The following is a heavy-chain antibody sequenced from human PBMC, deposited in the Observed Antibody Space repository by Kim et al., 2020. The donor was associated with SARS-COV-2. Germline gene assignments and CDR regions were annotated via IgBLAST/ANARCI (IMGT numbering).Heavy chain of an antibody. J-gene: IGHJ6*03. CDR1: GYTFTSYD. V-gene: IGHV1-8*01. Sequence: ASVNVSCKASGYTFTSYDINWVRQATGQGLEWMGWMNPNSGNTGYAQKFKGRVTMTRNTSISTAYMELSSLRSEDTAVYYCARGHLKSIVVVIAPRPYYYYMDVWGKGTTVTVSS. CDR3: ARGHLKSIVVVIAPRPYYYYMDV. CDR2: MNPNSGNT. D-gene: IGHD2-21*01.